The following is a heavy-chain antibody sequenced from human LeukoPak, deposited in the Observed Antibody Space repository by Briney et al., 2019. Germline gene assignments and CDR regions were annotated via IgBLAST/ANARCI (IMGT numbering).Heavy chain of an antibody. V-gene: IGHV4-61*08. J-gene: IGHJ6*02. CDR3: ARGESKRYSGYDYYVMDV. Sequence: PSETLSLTCTVSGGSISSGDYYWSWIRQPPGKGLEWIGYINYSGSTNYNPSLKRRVTISVDTSKNQFSLKVSSVTAADTAVYYCARGESKRYSGYDYYVMDVWGQGTTVTVSS. CDR1: GGSISSGDYY. D-gene: IGHD5-12*01. CDR2: INYSGST.